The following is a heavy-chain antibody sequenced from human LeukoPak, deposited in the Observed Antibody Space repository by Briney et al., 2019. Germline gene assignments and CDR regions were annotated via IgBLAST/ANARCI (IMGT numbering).Heavy chain of an antibody. V-gene: IGHV3-23*01. CDR1: GFTFSSYA. CDR3: ARGSSSSEYYYYYMDV. D-gene: IGHD6-6*01. J-gene: IGHJ6*03. Sequence: GGSLRLSCAASGFTFSSYAMSWVRQAPGKGLEWVSAISGSGGSTYYADSVKGRFTISRDNSKNTLYLQMDSLRAEDMAVYYCARGSSSSEYYYYYMDVWGKGTTVTVSS. CDR2: ISGSGGST.